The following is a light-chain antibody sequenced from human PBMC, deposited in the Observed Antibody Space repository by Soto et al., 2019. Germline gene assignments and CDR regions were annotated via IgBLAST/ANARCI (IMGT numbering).Light chain of an antibody. Sequence: EIVLTQSPGTLSLSPGERATLSCRASQIFSSNYLGWYQQKPGQAPRLLIYGASSRATGIPDRFSGSGSGTDFTLTISRLEPEDFAVYYCQQYDTSPWTFGQGTKVELK. J-gene: IGKJ1*01. CDR1: QIFSSNY. V-gene: IGKV3-20*01. CDR3: QQYDTSPWT. CDR2: GAS.